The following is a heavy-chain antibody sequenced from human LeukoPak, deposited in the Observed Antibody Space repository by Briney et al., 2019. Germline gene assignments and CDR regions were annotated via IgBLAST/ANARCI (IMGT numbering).Heavy chain of an antibody. D-gene: IGHD7-27*01. V-gene: IGHV4-4*02. Sequence: SETLSLTCGVSGGPIISSNWWSWVRQPPGKGLEWIGEIYHAGSTNYNPSLKSRVTISVDTSRNQFSPRLTSVTAADTAVYYCARWGPYFDYWGQGTLVTVSS. J-gene: IGHJ4*02. CDR1: GGPIISSNW. CDR3: ARWGPYFDY. CDR2: IYHAGST.